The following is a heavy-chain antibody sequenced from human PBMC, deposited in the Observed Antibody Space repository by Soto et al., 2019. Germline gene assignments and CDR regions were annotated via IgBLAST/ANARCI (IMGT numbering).Heavy chain of an antibody. CDR1: GGSISSSSYY. D-gene: IGHD3-3*01. CDR3: ARMHDFWSGYYVFHH. CDR2: IYYSGST. J-gene: IGHJ1*01. V-gene: IGHV4-39*01. Sequence: SETLSLTCTVSGGSISSSSYYWGWIRQPPGKGLEWIGSIYYSGSTYYNPSLKSRVTISVDTSKNQFSLKLSSVTAADTAVYYCARMHDFWSGYYVFHHWGQGTLVPVSS.